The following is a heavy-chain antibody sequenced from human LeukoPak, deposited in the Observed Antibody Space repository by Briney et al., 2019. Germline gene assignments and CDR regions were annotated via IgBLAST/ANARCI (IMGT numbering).Heavy chain of an antibody. CDR1: GGTFSSYA. Sequence: ASVKVSCKASGGTFSSYAISWVRQAPGQGLEWMGRIIPILGIANYAQKFQGRVTITADKSTSTAYMELSSLRSEDTAVYYCARGILGAAAGKDAFDIWGQGTMVTVSS. J-gene: IGHJ3*02. V-gene: IGHV1-69*04. CDR2: IIPILGIA. CDR3: ARGILGAAAGKDAFDI. D-gene: IGHD6-13*01.